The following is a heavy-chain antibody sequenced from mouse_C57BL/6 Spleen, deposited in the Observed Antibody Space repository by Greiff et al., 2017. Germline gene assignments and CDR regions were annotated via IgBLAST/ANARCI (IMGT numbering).Heavy chain of an antibody. CDR3: ARSASNYYAMDY. D-gene: IGHD2-5*01. Sequence: QVQLQQSGPELVKPGASVKISCKASGYAFSSSWMNWVKQRPGKGLEWIGRIYPGDGDTNYNGKFKGKATLTADKSSSTAYMQLSSLTSEDSAVYFCARSASNYYAMDYWGQGTSVTDSS. V-gene: IGHV1-82*01. CDR1: GYAFSSSW. J-gene: IGHJ4*01. CDR2: IYPGDGDT.